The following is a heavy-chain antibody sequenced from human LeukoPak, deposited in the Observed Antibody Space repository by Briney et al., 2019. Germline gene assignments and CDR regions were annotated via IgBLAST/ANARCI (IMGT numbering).Heavy chain of an antibody. CDR3: ARGIAARHNWFDP. CDR1: GYTFTSYD. Sequence: ASVKVSCKASGYTFTSYDINWVPQATGQGLEWMGWMNPNSGNTGYAQKFQGRVTITRNTSISTAYMELSSLRSEDTAVYYCARGIAARHNWFDPWGQGTLVTVSS. J-gene: IGHJ5*02. V-gene: IGHV1-8*03. CDR2: MNPNSGNT. D-gene: IGHD6-6*01.